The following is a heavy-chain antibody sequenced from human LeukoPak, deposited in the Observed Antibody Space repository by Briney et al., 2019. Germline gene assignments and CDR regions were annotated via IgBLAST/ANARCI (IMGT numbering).Heavy chain of an antibody. Sequence: NSSETLSLTCAVYVGTFSDYYWNWIRQSPGKGLEWIGEVNDSGNTNVNPSLRSRVIISADTSNNQFSLKLISVTAADTAVYYCARGQGATVPQVGKNWFDPWGQGTLVIVSP. CDR2: VNDSGNT. D-gene: IGHD1-26*01. CDR3: ARGQGATVPQVGKNWFDP. V-gene: IGHV4-34*01. J-gene: IGHJ5*02. CDR1: VGTFSDYY.